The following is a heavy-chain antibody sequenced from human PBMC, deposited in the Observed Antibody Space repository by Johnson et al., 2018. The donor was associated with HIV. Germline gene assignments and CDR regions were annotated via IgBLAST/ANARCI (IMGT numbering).Heavy chain of an antibody. CDR3: ARGREDF. J-gene: IGHJ3*01. D-gene: IGHD1-26*01. CDR2: IKEDGSEK. Sequence: VQLVESGGGLVQSGESLRLSCAASGITVNTNYMSWVRQAPGKGLEWVANIKEDGSEKYYVDSVKGRFTISRDNAKNSVYLRMNSLRVDDTAMYYCARGREDFWGQGAMVTVSS. CDR1: GITVNTNY. V-gene: IGHV3-7*01.